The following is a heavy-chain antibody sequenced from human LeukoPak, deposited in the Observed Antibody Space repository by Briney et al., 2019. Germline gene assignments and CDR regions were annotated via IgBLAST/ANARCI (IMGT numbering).Heavy chain of an antibody. CDR2: FDPEDGET. CDR3: ASNEPDMVRGVIGAEYFQH. CDR1: GYTLTELS. D-gene: IGHD3-10*01. Sequence: ASVKVSCKVSGYTLTELSMHWVRQAPGKGLEWMGRFDPEDGETIYAQKFQGRVTMTEDTSTNTAYMELSSLRSEDTAVYYCASNEPDMVRGVIGAEYFQHWGQGTLVTVSS. J-gene: IGHJ1*01. V-gene: IGHV1-24*01.